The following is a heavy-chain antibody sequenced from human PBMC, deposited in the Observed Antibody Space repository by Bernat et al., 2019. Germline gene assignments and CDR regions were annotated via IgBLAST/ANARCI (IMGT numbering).Heavy chain of an antibody. D-gene: IGHD3-22*01. Sequence: QVQLVESGGGVVQPGRSLRLSCAASGFTFSSYAMHWVRQAPGKGLEWVAVIWYDGSNKYYADSVKGRFTISRDNSKNTLYLQMNSLRAEDTAVYYCARDVIESISGYQLDYWGQGTLVTVSS. CDR2: IWYDGSNK. J-gene: IGHJ4*02. V-gene: IGHV3-30*07. CDR1: GFTFSSYA. CDR3: ARDVIESISGYQLDY.